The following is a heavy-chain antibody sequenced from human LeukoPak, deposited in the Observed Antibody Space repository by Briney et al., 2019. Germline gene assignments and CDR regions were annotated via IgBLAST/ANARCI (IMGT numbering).Heavy chain of an antibody. J-gene: IGHJ6*02. CDR2: IRYDGSNK. CDR3: AKVLEDGDYGMDV. V-gene: IGHV3-30*02. Sequence: GGSLRLSCAASGFTFSSYGMHWVRQAPGKGLEWVAFIRYDGSNKNYADSVKGRFTISRDNSRNTLYLQMNSLRAEDTAVYYCAKVLEDGDYGMDVWGQGTTVTVSS. D-gene: IGHD4-17*01. CDR1: GFTFSSYG.